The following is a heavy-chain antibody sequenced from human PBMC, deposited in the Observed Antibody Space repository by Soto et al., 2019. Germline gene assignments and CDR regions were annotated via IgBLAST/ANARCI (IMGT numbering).Heavy chain of an antibody. V-gene: IGHV3-23*01. Sequence: DVQLLESGGHLVQPGGSLRLSCAASGFTFSSYAMSWVRQAPGKGLEWVSSVSAGGDMTYYSDSVKGRFTISRDNSNNALFMQRNSLRIEDTALYYCARGDRGGSGSPASYYYSGLDVWGQGATVTVS. CDR2: VSAGGDMT. D-gene: IGHD3-10*01. CDR1: GFTFSSYA. J-gene: IGHJ6*02. CDR3: ARGDRGGSGSPASYYYSGLDV.